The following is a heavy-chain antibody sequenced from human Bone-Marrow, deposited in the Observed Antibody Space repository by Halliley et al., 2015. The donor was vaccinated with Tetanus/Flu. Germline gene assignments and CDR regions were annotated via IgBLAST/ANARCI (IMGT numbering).Heavy chain of an antibody. CDR2: IFHTGSP. V-gene: IGHV4-31*02. D-gene: IGHD6-25*01. CDR3: ARDARYTSSGGRAYFFDS. J-gene: IGHJ4*02. Sequence: IFHTGSPYYNPPLKSRATISLDTSKNQFSLKLTSVTAADTAVYYCARDARYTSSGGRAYFFDSWGQGTLVTVSS.